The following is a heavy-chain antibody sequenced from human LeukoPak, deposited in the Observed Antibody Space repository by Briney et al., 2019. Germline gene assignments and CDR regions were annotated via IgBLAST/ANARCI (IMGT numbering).Heavy chain of an antibody. CDR1: GGTFSSYA. V-gene: IGHV1-69*01. Sequence: SVKVSCKASGGTFSSYAISWVRQAPGQGLEWMGGIIPIFGTANYAQKFQGRVTITADESTSTAYMEPSSLRSEDTAVYYCARDILGTAERAFDIWGQGTMVTVSS. CDR2: IIPIFGTA. J-gene: IGHJ3*02. CDR3: ARDILGTAERAFDI. D-gene: IGHD1-26*01.